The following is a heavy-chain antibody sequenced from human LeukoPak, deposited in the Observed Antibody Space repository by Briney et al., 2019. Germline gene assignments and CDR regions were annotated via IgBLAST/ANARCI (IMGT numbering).Heavy chain of an antibody. CDR2: INSDGSST. Sequence: GGSLRLSCAASGFTFSSYWMHWVRQAPGKGLVWVSRINSDGSSTSYADSVKGRFTISRDNAKNTLYLQMNSLRAEDTAVYYCARVSSYGNWFDPWGQGTLVTVSS. CDR1: GFTFSSYW. D-gene: IGHD5-18*01. J-gene: IGHJ5*02. CDR3: ARVSSYGNWFDP. V-gene: IGHV3-74*01.